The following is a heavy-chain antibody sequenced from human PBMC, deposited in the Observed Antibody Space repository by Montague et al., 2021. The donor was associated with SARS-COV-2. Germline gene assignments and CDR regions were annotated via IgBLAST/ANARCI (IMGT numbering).Heavy chain of an antibody. CDR1: GFTFSSYW. J-gene: IGHJ4*02. V-gene: IGHV3-74*01. CDR3: TTRIVVVTYFDY. Sequence: SLRLSCAASGFTFSSYWMHWVRQAPGKGLVWVSRINSDGSSTSYADSVKGRLTISRDNAKNTLYLQMNSLRAEDTAVYYCTTRIVVVTYFDYWGQGTLVTVSS. D-gene: IGHD2-21*02. CDR2: INSDGSST.